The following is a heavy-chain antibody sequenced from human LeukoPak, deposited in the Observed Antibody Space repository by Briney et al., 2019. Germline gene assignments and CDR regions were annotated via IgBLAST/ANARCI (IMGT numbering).Heavy chain of an antibody. CDR3: TTDLPPSYHPDFDWLLSVDY. D-gene: IGHD3-9*01. Sequence: KPGGSLRLSCAASGFTFSDAWMSWVRQAPGKGLEWVGRIKSKTDGGTTDYAAPVKGRFTISRDDSKNTLYLQMNSLKTEDTAVYYCTTDLPPSYHPDFDWLLSVDYWGQGTLVTVSS. CDR2: IKSKTDGGTT. CDR1: GFTFSDAW. V-gene: IGHV3-15*01. J-gene: IGHJ4*02.